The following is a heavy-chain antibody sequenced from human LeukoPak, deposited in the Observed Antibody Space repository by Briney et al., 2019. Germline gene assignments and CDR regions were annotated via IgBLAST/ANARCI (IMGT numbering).Heavy chain of an antibody. V-gene: IGHV4-59*01. Sequence: SETLSLTCAVYGGSFSGYYWSWIRQPPGKGLEWIGYIYYSGSTNYNPSLKSRVTISVDTSKNQFSLKLSSVTAADTAVCYCAGRRIKYYGDYYYYMDVWGKGTTVTISS. CDR2: IYYSGST. J-gene: IGHJ6*03. CDR3: AGRRIKYYGDYYYYMDV. CDR1: GGSFSGYY. D-gene: IGHD4-17*01.